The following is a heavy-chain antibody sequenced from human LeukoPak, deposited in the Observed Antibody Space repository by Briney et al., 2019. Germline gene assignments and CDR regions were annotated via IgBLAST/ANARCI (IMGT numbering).Heavy chain of an antibody. J-gene: IGHJ3*02. Sequence: GGSLRLSCVVSGLTFSNCRMTWVRQAPGRGLEWVANIKEDGTETSYVGSVKGRFTISRDNAKNSLYLQMNSLRAEDTAVYYCAKVWDINRLSDAFDIWGQGTMVTVSS. CDR1: GLTFSNCR. CDR2: IKEDGTET. CDR3: AKVWDINRLSDAFDI. V-gene: IGHV3-7*05. D-gene: IGHD1-14*01.